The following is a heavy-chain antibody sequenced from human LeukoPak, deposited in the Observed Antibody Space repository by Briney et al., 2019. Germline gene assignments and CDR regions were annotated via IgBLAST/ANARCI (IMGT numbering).Heavy chain of an antibody. Sequence: GGSLRLSCAASGFTVSSNYISWVRQAPRKGLEWVAFIRYDGSNKYYADSVKGRLTISRDNSKNTLYLQMNSLRDEDTAVYYCISPPLYYYYYMDVWGKGTPVTISS. CDR2: IRYDGSNK. CDR1: GFTVSSNY. CDR3: ISPPLYYYYYMDV. J-gene: IGHJ6*03. V-gene: IGHV3-30*02.